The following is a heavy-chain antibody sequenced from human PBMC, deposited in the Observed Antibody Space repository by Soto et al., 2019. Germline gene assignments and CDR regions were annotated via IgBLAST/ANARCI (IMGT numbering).Heavy chain of an antibody. V-gene: IGHV1-69*13. D-gene: IGHD3-10*01. J-gene: IGHJ3*02. CDR3: ARVGSGSYYNGGAFDI. CDR2: IIPIFGTA. CDR1: GGTFSSYA. Sequence: SVKVSCKAAGGTFSSYAISWVRQAPGQGLEWMGGIIPIFGTANYAQKFQGRVTITADESTSTAYMELSSLRSEDTAVYYCARVGSGSYYNGGAFDIWGQGTMVTVSS.